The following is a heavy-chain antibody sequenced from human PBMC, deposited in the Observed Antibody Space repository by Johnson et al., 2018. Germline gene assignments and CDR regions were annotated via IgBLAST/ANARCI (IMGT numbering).Heavy chain of an antibody. CDR1: GFTFSSYW. V-gene: IGHV3-7*01. J-gene: IGHJ6*03. CDR3: ARDGRYYDFWSGESVDYYYMGG. CDR2: IKQDGSEK. Sequence: VQLVESGGGLVQPGGSLRLSCAASGFTFSSYWMSWVRQAPGKGLEWVANIKQDGSEKYYVDSVKGRFTISRDNAKNSLSLQMNSLRAEDTAVFYCARDGRYYDFWSGESVDYYYMGGWGKGTTVTVSS. D-gene: IGHD3-3*01.